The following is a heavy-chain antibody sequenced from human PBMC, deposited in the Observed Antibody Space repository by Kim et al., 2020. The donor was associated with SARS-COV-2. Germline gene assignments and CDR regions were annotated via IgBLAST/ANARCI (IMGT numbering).Heavy chain of an antibody. J-gene: IGHJ3*02. Sequence: SETLSLTCAVYGGSFSGYYWSWIRQPPGKGLEWIGEINHSGSTNYNPSLKSRVTISVDTSKNQFSLKLSSVTAADTAVYYCARPPSNWGLAFDIWGQGTMVTVSS. CDR1: GGSFSGYY. CDR2: INHSGST. D-gene: IGHD7-27*01. V-gene: IGHV4-34*01. CDR3: ARPPSNWGLAFDI.